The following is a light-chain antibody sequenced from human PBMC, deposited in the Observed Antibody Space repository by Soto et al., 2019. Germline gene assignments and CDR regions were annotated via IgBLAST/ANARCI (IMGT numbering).Light chain of an antibody. J-gene: IGKJ5*01. V-gene: IGKV2-28*01. CDR2: LGS. CDR3: MQGTHWPPIT. Sequence: DIVITQSPLSLPVTPGEPASISCRSSQSLLHSNGYNYLDWYLQKPGQSPQLLIYLGSNRASGVPDRFSGSGSGTDFTLKISRVEAEDVGVYYCMQGTHWPPITFGQGTRLEIK. CDR1: QSLLHSNGYNY.